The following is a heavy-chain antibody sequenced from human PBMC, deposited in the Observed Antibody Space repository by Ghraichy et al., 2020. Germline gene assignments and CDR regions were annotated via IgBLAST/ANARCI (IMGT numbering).Heavy chain of an antibody. Sequence: GGSLRLSCVGSGFTFGSYSMNWVRQSPGKGLEWVSYFTTSGRTIFYADAVKGRFTISRDNAQNSLYLQMKSLREEDTAVYYCARGSGVVRFYYYAGMDVWGQGTTVTVSS. CDR3: ARGSGVVRFYYYAGMDV. CDR1: GFTFGSYS. V-gene: IGHV3-48*02. J-gene: IGHJ6*02. CDR2: FTTSGRTI. D-gene: IGHD2-21*01.